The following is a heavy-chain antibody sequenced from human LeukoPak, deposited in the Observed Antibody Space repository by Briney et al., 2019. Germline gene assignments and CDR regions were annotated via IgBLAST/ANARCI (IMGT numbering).Heavy chain of an antibody. V-gene: IGHV3-11*01. D-gene: IGHD2-15*01. Sequence: GGSLRLSCAASGFTFSDYYMSWIRQAPGKGLEWVSYISSSGSTIYYADSVKGRFTISRDNAKNSLYLQMNSLRAEDTAVYYCAREAPYSSGGSCYHSINWFDPWGQGTLVTVSS. CDR3: AREAPYSSGGSCYHSINWFDP. CDR1: GFTFSDYY. CDR2: ISSSGSTI. J-gene: IGHJ5*02.